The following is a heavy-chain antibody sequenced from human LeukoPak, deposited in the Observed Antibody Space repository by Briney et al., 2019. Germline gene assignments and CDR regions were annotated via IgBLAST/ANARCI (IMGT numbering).Heavy chain of an antibody. J-gene: IGHJ4*02. CDR1: GFTFSDYY. V-gene: IGHV3-11*01. CDR3: ARSSFDYHHLFDY. D-gene: IGHD3-9*01. Sequence: GGSLRLSCAASGFTFSDYYMSWVRQAPGKGVEGVSYISSSGSTIYYADSVKGRFTISRDNAKNSLYLQMNSLRAEDTAVYYCARSSFDYHHLFDYWGQGTLVTVSS. CDR2: ISSSGSTI.